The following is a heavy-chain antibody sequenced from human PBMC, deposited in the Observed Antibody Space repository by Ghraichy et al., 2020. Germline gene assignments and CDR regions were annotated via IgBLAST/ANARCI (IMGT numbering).Heavy chain of an antibody. CDR1: RGSFRGYS. Sequence: SETLSLTCAVYRGSFRGYSWTWIRQPPGKGLEWIGEMNHSGSTNHHPSLKSRVTISVDTTKNRFSLKLRSVTAADTAVYYCARATIRDGMDVWGPGTTVTGS. D-gene: IGHD5-12*01. CDR3: ARATIRDGMDV. V-gene: IGHV4-34*01. CDR2: MNHSGST. J-gene: IGHJ6*02.